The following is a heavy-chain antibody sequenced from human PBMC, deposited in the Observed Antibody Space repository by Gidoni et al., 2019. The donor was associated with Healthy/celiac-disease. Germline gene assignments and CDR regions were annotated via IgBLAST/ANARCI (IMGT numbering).Heavy chain of an antibody. V-gene: IGHV3-30*01. CDR3: ARDRYGMDV. J-gene: IGHJ6*02. CDR2: ISYDGSNK. Sequence: VQLVESGGGVVQTGRSLRHPCADAGFTFSAYAMHWVRQAPGKGLEWVAVISYDGSNKYYADSVKGRFTFSRDNSKNSLYLQMNSLRAEDTAVYYCARDRYGMDVWGQGTTVTVSS. CDR1: GFTFSAYA.